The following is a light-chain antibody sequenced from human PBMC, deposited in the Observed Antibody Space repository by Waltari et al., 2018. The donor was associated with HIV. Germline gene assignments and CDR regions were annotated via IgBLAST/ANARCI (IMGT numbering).Light chain of an antibody. CDR1: SSYVGGYEY. CDR2: EFN. V-gene: IGLV2-8*01. Sequence: QSALPQPPSASGSLGQSVTISCTGTSSYVGGYEYVSWYQHHPDKAPKLIIYEFNKRPSGVPDRFSGSKSDNTASLTVAGLQDDDEAHYYCASYGDTNRVLFGGGTRVTVL. CDR3: ASYGDTNRVL. J-gene: IGLJ6*01.